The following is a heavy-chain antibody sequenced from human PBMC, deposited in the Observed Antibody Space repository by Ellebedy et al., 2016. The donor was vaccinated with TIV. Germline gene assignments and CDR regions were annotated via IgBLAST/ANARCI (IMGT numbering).Heavy chain of an antibody. D-gene: IGHD5-18*01. CDR2: IYYSGST. CDR1: GGSISSYY. CDR3: ARGGYSYGYS. V-gene: IGHV4-59*01. J-gene: IGHJ4*02. Sequence: PETLSLTXTVSGGSISSYYWSWIRQPPGKGLEWIGYIYYSGSTNYNPSLKSRVTISVDTSKNQFSLKLSSVTAADTAVYYCARGGYSYGYSWGQGTLVTVSS.